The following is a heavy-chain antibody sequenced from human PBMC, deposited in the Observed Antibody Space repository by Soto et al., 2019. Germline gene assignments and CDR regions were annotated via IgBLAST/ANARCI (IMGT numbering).Heavy chain of an antibody. CDR3: ARVPGGHYYGSGSASGIDI. CDR1: GGSISSGDYY. Sequence: SETLSLTCTVSGGSISSGDYYWSWIRQPPGKGLEWIGYIYYSGSTYYNPSLKSRVTISVDTSKNQFSLKLSSVTAADTAVYYCARVPGGHYYGSGSASGIDICGQGTRVTVAS. V-gene: IGHV4-30-4*01. D-gene: IGHD3-10*01. J-gene: IGHJ3*02. CDR2: IYYSGST.